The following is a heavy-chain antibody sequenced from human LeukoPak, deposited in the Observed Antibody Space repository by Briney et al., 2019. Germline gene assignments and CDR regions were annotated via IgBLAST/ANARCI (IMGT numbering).Heavy chain of an antibody. J-gene: IGHJ4*02. D-gene: IGHD3-22*01. CDR1: GLTFSSYW. Sequence: PGGSLRLSCAASGLTFSSYWMSWVRRAPGKGLEWVANIKQDGSEKYYVDSVKGRFTISRDNAKNSLYLQMNSLRAEDTAVYDCASEGIVEAFDYWGQGTLVTVSS. CDR2: IKQDGSEK. CDR3: ASEGIVEAFDY. V-gene: IGHV3-7*01.